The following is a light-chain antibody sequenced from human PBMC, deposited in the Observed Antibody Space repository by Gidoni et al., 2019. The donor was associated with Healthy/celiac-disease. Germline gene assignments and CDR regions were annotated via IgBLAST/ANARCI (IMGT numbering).Light chain of an antibody. Sequence: DIQMTQSPSSLSASVGDRVTITCRASQSISSYLNWYQQKPGKAPKLLIYAASSLQSGVPSRFSGSGSGTDFTLTISSLQPEDFATYYCQQYYSNPRSFGQGTKLEIK. J-gene: IGKJ2*04. CDR3: QQYYSNPRS. V-gene: IGKV1-39*01. CDR2: AAS. CDR1: QSISSY.